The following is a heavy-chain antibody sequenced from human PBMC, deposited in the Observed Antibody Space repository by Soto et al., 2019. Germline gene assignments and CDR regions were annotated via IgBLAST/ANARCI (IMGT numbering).Heavy chain of an antibody. CDR1: GGSISSSY. V-gene: IGHV4-59*08. CDR3: AAYICGNTFDY. CDR2: IYYSGST. D-gene: IGHD3-3*02. J-gene: IGHJ4*02. Sequence: SATLSLTCTVSGGSISSSYWNWIRQPPGKGLEWIGYIYYSGSTIYNPSLKSRVTVSVDTSKNQFSLKLSSVTAADTAVYYCAAYICGNTFDYWGQGTLVTVS.